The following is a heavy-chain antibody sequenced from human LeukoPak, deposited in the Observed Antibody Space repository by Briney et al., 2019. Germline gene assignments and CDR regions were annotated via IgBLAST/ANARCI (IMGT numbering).Heavy chain of an antibody. CDR1: GATFTSYA. CDR2: IIPICGTA. V-gene: IGHV1-69*05. Sequence: SVKASCKASGATFTSYAISWVRQAPGQGLEWMGGIIPICGTANYAQTFQGKVTITTDESTSTAYMELSSLRSEDTAVYYCASGETTVTTSTDWYFDLWGRGTLVTVSS. CDR3: ASGETTVTTSTDWYFDL. J-gene: IGHJ2*01. D-gene: IGHD4-17*01.